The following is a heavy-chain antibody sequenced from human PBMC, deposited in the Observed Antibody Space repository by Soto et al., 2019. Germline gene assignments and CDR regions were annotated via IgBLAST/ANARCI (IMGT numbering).Heavy chain of an antibody. CDR3: VVGLEDVVGGQLDY. Sequence: QMQLQESGPGLVKHSQTLSLTCTVSGGSIRSGGLYWTWIRQLPGQGLEWIGYIYYSGRTYYSPSLQSRLTISVDTSQNQFSLRLTSVTAADTAVYYCVVGLEDVVGGQLDYWGQGAVVTVSS. V-gene: IGHV4-31*03. D-gene: IGHD2-15*01. CDR2: IYYSGRT. CDR1: GGSIRSGGLY. J-gene: IGHJ4*02.